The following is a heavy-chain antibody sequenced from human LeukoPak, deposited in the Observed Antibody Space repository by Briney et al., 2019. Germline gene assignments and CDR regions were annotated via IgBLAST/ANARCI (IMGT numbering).Heavy chain of an antibody. CDR3: ARDTYYYDSSGHWADY. V-gene: IGHV4-4*07. CDR2: IYTSGST. CDR1: GGSISSYY. D-gene: IGHD3-22*01. J-gene: IGHJ4*02. Sequence: SETLSLTCTVSGGSISSYYWSWIRQPAGKGLEWIGRIYTSGSTNYNPSLKSRVTMSVDTSKNQFSLKLSSVTAADTAVYYCARDTYYYDSSGHWADYWGQGTLVTVSS.